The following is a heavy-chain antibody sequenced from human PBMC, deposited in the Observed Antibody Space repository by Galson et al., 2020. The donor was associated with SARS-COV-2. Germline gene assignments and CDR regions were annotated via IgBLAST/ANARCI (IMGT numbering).Heavy chain of an antibody. CDR2: ISSRGTTI. J-gene: IGHJ3*01. CDR3: ARFRVRVAVSYTGPRLKFGVDV. D-gene: IGHD6-19*01. V-gene: IGHV3-48*03. Sequence: GGSLRLSCAASGFPFSTYEMNWVRQTPGKGLEWVSYISSRGTTIYYADSIKGRFTISRDNAKDSLYLQMNNLRAEDTAIYYCARFRVRVAVSYTGPRLKFGVDVWGHGTMVTVSS. CDR1: GFPFSTYE.